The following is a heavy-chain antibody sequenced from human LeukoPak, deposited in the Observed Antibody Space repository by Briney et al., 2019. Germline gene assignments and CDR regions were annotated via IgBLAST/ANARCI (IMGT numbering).Heavy chain of an antibody. CDR1: GYSFTSYW. J-gene: IGHJ4*02. V-gene: IGHV5-10-1*01. CDR3: ARHRDDGFADYFDY. D-gene: IGHD1-1*01. CDR2: IDPSDSYT. Sequence: AGESLKISCKGSGYSFTSYWISWVRQMPGKGLEWMGRIDPSDSYTNYSPSFQGHVTISADRSISTAYLQWSSLKASDTAMYYCARHRDDGFADYFDYWGQGTLVTVSS.